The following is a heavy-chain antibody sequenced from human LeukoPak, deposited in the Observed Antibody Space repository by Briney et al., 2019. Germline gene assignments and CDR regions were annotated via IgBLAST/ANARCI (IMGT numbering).Heavy chain of an antibody. D-gene: IGHD6-13*01. CDR3: ARARAAAGAQYFQH. Sequence: ASVKVSCKASGYTFTSYYLHWVRQAPGQQPEWMGIIYTNDGSARYAQKFQGRVTMTRDTSTGTVYMELSSLSSDDTAVYYCARARAAAGAQYFQHWGQGTLVSASS. CDR2: IYTNDGSA. J-gene: IGHJ1*01. V-gene: IGHV1-46*01. CDR1: GYTFTSYY.